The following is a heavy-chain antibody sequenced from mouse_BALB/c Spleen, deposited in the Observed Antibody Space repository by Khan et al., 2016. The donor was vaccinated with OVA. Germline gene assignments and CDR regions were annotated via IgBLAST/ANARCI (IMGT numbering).Heavy chain of an antibody. Sequence: EVQLVETGGDLMKPGGSLKLSCAASGFTFSAYSMSWVRQTPDKRLEWVASINSDGYYTYYPDSVQGRFTISRNNAKNTLSLQMNSLKSEDTAIXYCASHLTGSFAYWGQGTLVTVSA. V-gene: IGHV5-6*01. CDR3: ASHLTGSFAY. D-gene: IGHD4-1*01. J-gene: IGHJ3*01. CDR1: GFTFSAYS. CDR2: INSDGYYT.